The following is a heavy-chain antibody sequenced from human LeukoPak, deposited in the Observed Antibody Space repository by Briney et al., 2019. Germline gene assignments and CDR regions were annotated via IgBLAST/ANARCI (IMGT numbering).Heavy chain of an antibody. Sequence: SETLSLTCAVYGGSFSGYYWSWLRQPPGKGLEWLGEINHSGSTNYNPSLKSRVTISVDTSKNQFSLKLSSVTAADTAVYYCARVPRKAYYYDSSGTPVGFDYWGQGTLVTVSS. CDR3: ARVPRKAYYYDSSGTPVGFDY. J-gene: IGHJ4*02. V-gene: IGHV4-34*01. D-gene: IGHD3-22*01. CDR1: GGSFSGYY. CDR2: INHSGST.